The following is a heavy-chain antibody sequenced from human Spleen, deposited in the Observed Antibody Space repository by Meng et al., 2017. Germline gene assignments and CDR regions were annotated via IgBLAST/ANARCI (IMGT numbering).Heavy chain of an antibody. Sequence: GGSLRLSCAASGFTFDDYAMHWVRQAPGKGLEWVSGISWNSGSIGYADSVKGRFTISRDNAKNSMYLQMNSLRAEDMALYYCAKEGGGYSYGSYYYYGMDVWGQGTTVTVSS. CDR1: GFTFDDYA. D-gene: IGHD5-18*01. CDR3: AKEGGGYSYGSYYYYGMDV. V-gene: IGHV3-9*03. CDR2: ISWNSGSI. J-gene: IGHJ6*02.